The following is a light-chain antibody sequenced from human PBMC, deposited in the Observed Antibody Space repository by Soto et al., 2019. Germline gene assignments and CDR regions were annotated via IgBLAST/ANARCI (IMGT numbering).Light chain of an antibody. CDR2: DVS. CDR1: SSDVCGYNY. J-gene: IGLJ1*01. Sequence: QSVLTQPASVSGSPGQSITISCTGTSSDVCGYNYVSWYQHHPGKAPKLMIFDVSNRPSGVSNRFSGSKSGNTASLTISGLQPEDEADYYCSSYTTSNTRQIVFGTGTKVTLL. CDR3: SSYTTSNTRQIV. V-gene: IGLV2-14*03.